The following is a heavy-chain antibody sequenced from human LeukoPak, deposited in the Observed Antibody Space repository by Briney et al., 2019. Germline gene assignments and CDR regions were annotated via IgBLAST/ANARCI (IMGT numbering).Heavy chain of an antibody. CDR2: IYDSGST. CDR3: ARGSSWGEHS. D-gene: IGHD3-16*01. V-gene: IGHV4-59*01. Sequence: PSETLSLTCTVSGGSISSYYWSWIRQPPGKGLEWIAYIYDSGSTNYNPSLKSRVTISVDRSMNQFSMKLTSVSAADTAVYYCARGSSWGEHSWGQGTLVIVSS. CDR1: GGSISSYY. J-gene: IGHJ5*02.